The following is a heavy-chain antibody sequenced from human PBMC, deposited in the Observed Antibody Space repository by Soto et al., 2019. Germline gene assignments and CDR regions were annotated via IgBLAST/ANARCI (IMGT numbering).Heavy chain of an antibody. Sequence: GESLKISCKGSGYSFTNYWIGWVRQMPGKGLEWMGIIYPGDSDTRYSPSFQGQVTMSADKPISTAFLQWSGLEASDTAMYYCARLVNIFDFDYWGQGTLVTVSS. CDR1: GYSFTNYW. D-gene: IGHD2-21*01. V-gene: IGHV5-51*01. CDR2: IYPGDSDT. J-gene: IGHJ4*02. CDR3: ARLVNIFDFDY.